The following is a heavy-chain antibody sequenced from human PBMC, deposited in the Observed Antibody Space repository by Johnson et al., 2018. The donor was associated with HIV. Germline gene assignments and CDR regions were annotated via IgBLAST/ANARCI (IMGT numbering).Heavy chain of an antibody. J-gene: IGHJ3*02. CDR3: ARACRDGYTCDAYDI. CDR1: GFTFSNAW. V-gene: IGHV3-66*01. Sequence: VQLVESGGGLVKPGGSLRLSCAASGFTFSNAWMSWVRQAPGKGLEWVSVLFSGGTTYYADSVKGRFTISRDNSKNTLFLQMNSLRAEDTAVFYCARACRDGYTCDAYDIWGQGTMVTVSS. D-gene: IGHD5-24*01. CDR2: LFSGGTT.